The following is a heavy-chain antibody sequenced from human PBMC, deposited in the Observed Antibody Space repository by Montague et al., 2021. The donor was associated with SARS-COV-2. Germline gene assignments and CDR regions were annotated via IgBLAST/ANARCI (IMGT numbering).Heavy chain of an antibody. V-gene: IGHV2-70*11. CDR2: IDWDDDK. CDR3: ARTTMITFGGVIVPFDY. J-gene: IGHJ4*02. D-gene: IGHD3-16*02. CDR1: GFSLSTSGMC. Sequence: VKTTQTLTLTCTFSGFSLSTSGMCVSWIRQPPGKALEWLARIDWDDDKYYSTSLKTRLAISKDTSKNQVVLTMTNMDPVDTATYYCARTTMITFGGVIVPFDYWGQGTLVTVSS.